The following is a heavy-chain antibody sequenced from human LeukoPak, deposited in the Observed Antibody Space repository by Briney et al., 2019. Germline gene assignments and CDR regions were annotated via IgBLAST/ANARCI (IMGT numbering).Heavy chain of an antibody. CDR2: INHSGST. J-gene: IGHJ5*02. D-gene: IGHD2-2*01. CDR3: ARGICSSTSCYFLNWFDP. Sequence: PGGSLRLSCAASGFTFSSYAMSWVRQAPGKGLEWIGEINHSGSTNYNPSLKSRVTISVDTSKNQFSLKLSSVTAADTAVYYCARGICSSTSCYFLNWFDPWGQGTLVTVSS. CDR1: GFTFSSYA. V-gene: IGHV4-34*01.